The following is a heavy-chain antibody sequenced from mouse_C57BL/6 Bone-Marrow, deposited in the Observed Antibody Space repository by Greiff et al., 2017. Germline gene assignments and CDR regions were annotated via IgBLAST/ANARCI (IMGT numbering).Heavy chain of an antibody. J-gene: IGHJ1*03. CDR1: GFNIKDDY. CDR3: TTGGYFDV. V-gene: IGHV14-4*01. CDR2: IDPENGDT. Sequence: VQLQQSGAELVRPGASVKLSCTASGFNIKDDYMHWLKQRPEQGLEWIGWIDPENGDTEYASKFQGKATITADTSSNTAYLQLSSLTSEDTAVYYCTTGGYFDVWGTGTTVTVSS.